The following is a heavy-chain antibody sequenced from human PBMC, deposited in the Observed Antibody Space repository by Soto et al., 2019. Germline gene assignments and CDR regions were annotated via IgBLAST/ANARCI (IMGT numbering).Heavy chain of an antibody. CDR3: ARDGYSSSWYHDIDNYMDV. D-gene: IGHD6-13*01. J-gene: IGHJ6*03. V-gene: IGHV6-1*01. CDR2: TYYRSKWYN. Sequence: PSQTLSLTCAISGDSVSSNSAAWNWIRQSPSRGLEWLGRTYYRSKWYNDYAVSVKSRITINPDTSKNQFSLQLNSVTPEDTAVYYCARDGYSSSWYHDIDNYMDVWRKGTTVTVSS. CDR1: GDSVSSNSAA.